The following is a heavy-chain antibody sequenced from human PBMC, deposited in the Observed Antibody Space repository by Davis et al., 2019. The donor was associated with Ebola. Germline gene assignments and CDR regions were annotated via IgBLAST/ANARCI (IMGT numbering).Heavy chain of an antibody. Sequence: GESLKISCEASGFSFSTYAMTWVRQAPGKGLEWVSAISGSGGSRYYADSVKGRFTISKDSSKNTLFLQMNSLRAEDTAVYYCARDLYYYDSSGYHRGSFDYWGQGTLVTVSS. CDR3: ARDLYYYDSSGYHRGSFDY. D-gene: IGHD3-22*01. V-gene: IGHV3-23*01. CDR2: ISGSGGSR. J-gene: IGHJ4*02. CDR1: GFSFSTYA.